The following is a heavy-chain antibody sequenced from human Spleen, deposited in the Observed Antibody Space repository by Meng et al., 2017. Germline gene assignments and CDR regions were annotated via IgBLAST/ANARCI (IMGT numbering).Heavy chain of an antibody. J-gene: IGHJ4*02. D-gene: IGHD6-19*01. V-gene: IGHV1-18*01. Sequence: ASVKVSCKASSDTFSNHITRVRQAPGQGLEWMGWISAYNGNTNYAQKFKGRVTLTTDTSTSTAYMELRSLTSDDTAVYYCARVWSEAEARFSPGWYFDYWGQGTLVTSPQ. CDR3: ARVWSEAEARFSPGWYFDY. CDR1: SDTFSNH. CDR2: ISAYNGNT.